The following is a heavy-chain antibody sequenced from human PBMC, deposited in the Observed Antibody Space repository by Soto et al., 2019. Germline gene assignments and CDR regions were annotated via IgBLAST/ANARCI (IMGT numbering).Heavy chain of an antibody. Sequence: GGSLRLSCAASGLTFDNYVMTWVRQAPGKGLEWVAGISGNGARAYYGDSVKGRFIVSRDNSKNTQYLQMNSLRVEDTALYYCAKRFDDSSTWSFDHWGLGTLVTVSS. J-gene: IGHJ4*02. D-gene: IGHD6-6*01. CDR2: ISGNGARA. V-gene: IGHV3-23*01. CDR1: GLTFDNYV. CDR3: AKRFDDSSTWSFDH.